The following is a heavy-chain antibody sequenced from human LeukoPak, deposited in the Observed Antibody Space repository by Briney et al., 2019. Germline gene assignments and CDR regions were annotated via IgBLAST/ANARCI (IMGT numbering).Heavy chain of an antibody. CDR2: NYPGDSDT. V-gene: IGHV5-51*01. CDR1: GYSLTNYW. J-gene: IGHJ4*02. Sequence: GEALKISRKGSGYSLTNYWNGLGRPIPGKGLELMGINYPGDSDTRNSTSFQGQVTISADKSISTAYLQWRSLKASDTAMYYCARSSHYYYGWGPLHAYYFDYWGQGTLVTVSS. CDR3: ARSSHYYYGWGPLHAYYFDY. D-gene: IGHD3-10*01.